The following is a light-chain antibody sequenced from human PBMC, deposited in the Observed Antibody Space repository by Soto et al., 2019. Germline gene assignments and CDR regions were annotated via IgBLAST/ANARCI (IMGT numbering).Light chain of an antibody. CDR3: QVWDTGSEHVV. V-gene: IGLV3-21*04. Sequence: SYELTQPPSVSVAPGKTAGITCGGNNIGSKSVHWYQQKPGQAPVLVIYYDNDRPSGIPERFSGSNSGNTATLTISRVEAGDEADYFCQVWDTGSEHVVFGGGTKVTVL. CDR2: YDN. J-gene: IGLJ2*01. CDR1: NIGSKS.